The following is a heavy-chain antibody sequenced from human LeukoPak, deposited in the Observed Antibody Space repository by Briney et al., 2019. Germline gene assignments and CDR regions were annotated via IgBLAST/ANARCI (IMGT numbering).Heavy chain of an antibody. CDR2: IYPCDSDT. CDR3: ARHETGPYFDY. J-gene: IGHJ4*02. D-gene: IGHD1-1*01. Sequence: GESLKISCKGSGYSFTSYWIGWVRQMPGKGLEWMGIIYPCDSDTRYSPSFQGQVTISADKSINTAYLQWISLKASDTAMYYCARHETGPYFDYWGQGTLVTVSS. CDR1: GYSFTSYW. V-gene: IGHV5-51*01.